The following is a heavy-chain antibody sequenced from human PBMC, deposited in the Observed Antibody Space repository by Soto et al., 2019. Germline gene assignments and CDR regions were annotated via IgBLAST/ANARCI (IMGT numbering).Heavy chain of an antibody. Sequence: ASVKVSCKASGYTFTGYYMHWVRQAPGQGLEWMGWINPNSGGTNYAQKFQGRVTMTRDTSISTAYMELSRLRSDDTAVYYCARDGPLHNIVATPRNWYFDLWGRGTLVTVSS. D-gene: IGHD5-12*01. CDR1: GYTFTGYY. J-gene: IGHJ2*01. V-gene: IGHV1-2*02. CDR3: ARDGPLHNIVATPRNWYFDL. CDR2: INPNSGGT.